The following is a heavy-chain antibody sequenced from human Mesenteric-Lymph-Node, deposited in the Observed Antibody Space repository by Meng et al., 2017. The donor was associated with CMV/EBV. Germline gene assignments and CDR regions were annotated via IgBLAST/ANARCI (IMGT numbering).Heavy chain of an antibody. D-gene: IGHD6-19*01. CDR1: GFTFSSYG. CDR3: ARDRGSGWYEFDY. J-gene: IGHJ4*02. CDR2: IRSDGSHK. Sequence: GESLKISCAASGFTFSSYGMHWVRQAPGKGLEWVTFIRSDGSHKFYADYVKGRFTISRDNSKNTLSLQMSSLRAEDTAVYYCARDRGSGWYEFDYWGPGTLVTVSS. V-gene: IGHV3-30*02.